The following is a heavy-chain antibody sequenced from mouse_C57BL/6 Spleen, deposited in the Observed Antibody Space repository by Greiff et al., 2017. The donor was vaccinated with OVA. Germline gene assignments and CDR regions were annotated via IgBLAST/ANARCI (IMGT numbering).Heavy chain of an antibody. CDR3: ARLGGTRAMDY. CDR1: GFTFTDYY. CDR2: IRNKANGYTT. D-gene: IGHD4-1*01. J-gene: IGHJ4*01. Sequence: EVKLVESGGGLVQPGGSLSLSCAASGFTFTDYYMSWVRQPPGKALEWLGFIRNKANGYTTEYSASVKGRFTISRDNSQSILYLQMNALRAEDSATYYCARLGGTRAMDYWGQGTSVTVSS. V-gene: IGHV7-3*01.